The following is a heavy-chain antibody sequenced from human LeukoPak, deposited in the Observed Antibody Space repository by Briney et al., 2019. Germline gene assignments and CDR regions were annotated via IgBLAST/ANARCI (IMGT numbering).Heavy chain of an antibody. CDR2: IYYSGST. Sequence: SETLSLTCTVSGGSISSYYWSWIRQHPGKGLEWIGYIYYSGSTYYNPSLKSRVTISVDTSKNQFSLKLSSVTAADTAVYYCARFMVRGVHRAFDIWGQGTMVTVSS. CDR3: ARFMVRGVHRAFDI. V-gene: IGHV4-59*06. D-gene: IGHD3-10*01. CDR1: GGSISSYY. J-gene: IGHJ3*02.